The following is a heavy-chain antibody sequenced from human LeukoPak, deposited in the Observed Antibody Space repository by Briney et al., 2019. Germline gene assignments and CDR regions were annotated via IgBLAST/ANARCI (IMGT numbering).Heavy chain of an antibody. CDR2: IYYSGST. CDR1: GGSISSSSYY. CDR3: ARQSGFYSNSSYYYYGMDV. V-gene: IGHV4-39*01. J-gene: IGHJ6*02. Sequence: PSETLSLTGTVPGGSISSSSYYWGWIRQPPGKGLEWIGSIYYSGSTYYNPSLKSRLTISVDTSKNQFSLKLSSVTAADTAVYYCARQSGFYSNSSYYYYGMDVWGQGTTVTVSS. D-gene: IGHD4-11*01.